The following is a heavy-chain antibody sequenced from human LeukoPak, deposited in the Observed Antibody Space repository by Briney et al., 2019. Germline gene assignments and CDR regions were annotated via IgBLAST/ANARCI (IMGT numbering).Heavy chain of an antibody. D-gene: IGHD1-14*01. J-gene: IGHJ6*03. CDR1: GGSFSGYY. V-gene: IGHV4-34*01. CDR3: AREAATEPHYYYYMDV. CDR2: INHSGST. Sequence: PSETLSLTCAVYGGSFSGYYWSWIRQPPGKGLEWIGEINHSGSTNYNPSLKSRVTISVDTSKNQFSLNLSSVTAADTAVYYCAREAATEPHYYYYMDVWGKGTTVTVSS.